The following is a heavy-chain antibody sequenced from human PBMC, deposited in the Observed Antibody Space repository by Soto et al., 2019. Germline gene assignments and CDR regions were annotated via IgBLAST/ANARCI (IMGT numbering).Heavy chain of an antibody. CDR2: INSDGSST. CDR3: ARDSGPDSGYAYDAFDI. CDR1: GFTFSSYW. Sequence: GGSLRLSCAASGFTFSSYWMHWVRQAPGKGLVWVSRINSDGSSTSYADSVRGRFTISRDNAKNTLYLQMNSLRAEDTAVYYCARDSGPDSGYAYDAFDIWGQGTMVT. V-gene: IGHV3-74*01. J-gene: IGHJ3*02. D-gene: IGHD5-12*01.